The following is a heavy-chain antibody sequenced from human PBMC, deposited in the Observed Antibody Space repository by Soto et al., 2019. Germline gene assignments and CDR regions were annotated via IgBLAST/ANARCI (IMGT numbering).Heavy chain of an antibody. Sequence: ASVKVSCKASGGPFSIYAISWVRQAPGQGLEWMGGIIPIFGTANYAQKFQGRVTITADNFKNTLHLQMNRLRAEDTDVYYCAILSNWGQGTLVTVSS. J-gene: IGHJ4*02. V-gene: IGHV1-69*06. CDR2: IIPIFGTA. D-gene: IGHD6-6*01. CDR1: GGPFSIYA. CDR3: AILSN.